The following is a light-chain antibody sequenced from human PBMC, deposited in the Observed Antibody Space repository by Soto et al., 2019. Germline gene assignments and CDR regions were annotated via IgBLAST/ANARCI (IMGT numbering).Light chain of an antibody. CDR2: GAS. Sequence: EIVLTQSPGTLSLSPGERATLSCRASQSVSNNYLAWYQQKPGQAPRLLIYGASNRATGIPDRFSGSGCGTEFTLTIRRLEPEDFAVYYCQQYGSSGTFGQGTKVEIK. V-gene: IGKV3-20*01. CDR3: QQYGSSGT. CDR1: QSVSNNY. J-gene: IGKJ1*01.